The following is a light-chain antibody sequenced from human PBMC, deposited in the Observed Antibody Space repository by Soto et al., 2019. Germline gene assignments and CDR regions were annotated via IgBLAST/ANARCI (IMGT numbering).Light chain of an antibody. Sequence: IVLTQSPGTLSLSPGETATLSCRASQSVISSYLAWYQQKPGQAPRLLISGASSRATGIPDRFSGSGSETDFTLTISRLEPEDFAVYYCQQYSNSPTWTFGQGTKVEIK. CDR3: QQYSNSPTWT. CDR2: GAS. J-gene: IGKJ1*01. V-gene: IGKV3-20*01. CDR1: QSVISSY.